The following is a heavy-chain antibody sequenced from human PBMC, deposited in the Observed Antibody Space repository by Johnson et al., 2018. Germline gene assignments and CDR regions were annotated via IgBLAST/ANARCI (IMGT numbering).Heavy chain of an antibody. J-gene: IGHJ1*01. D-gene: IGHD6-19*01. V-gene: IGHV1-69*01. Sequence: QVQLVQSGAEVKKPGSSVKVSCKASGGTFSSYAISWVRQAPGQGLEWMGGIIPIFGTANYAQKFQGRVTITADESTSTVYMGRSSLGSEDTAVYYCARGDSSGWYDGYFQHWGQGTLVTVSS. CDR1: GGTFSSYA. CDR2: IIPIFGTA. CDR3: ARGDSSGWYDGYFQH.